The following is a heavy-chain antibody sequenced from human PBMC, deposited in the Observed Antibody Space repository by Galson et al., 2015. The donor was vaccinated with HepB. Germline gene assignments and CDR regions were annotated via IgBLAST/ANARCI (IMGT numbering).Heavy chain of an antibody. CDR1: GFPVSGNY. J-gene: IGHJ4*02. CDR2: IYSGGST. D-gene: IGHD3-22*01. Sequence: SLRLSCAASGFPVSGNYMSWVRQAPGKGLEWVSVIYSGGSTYYADSVKGRFTISRHNSKNALYLQMSSLRIEDTAVYYCARAYDTSGPFFYWGQGTLVTVSS. CDR3: ARAYDTSGPFFY. V-gene: IGHV3-53*04.